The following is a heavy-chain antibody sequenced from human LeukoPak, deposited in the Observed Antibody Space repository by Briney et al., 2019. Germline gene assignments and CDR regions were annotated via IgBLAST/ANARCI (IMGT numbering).Heavy chain of an antibody. CDR2: IYSDNT. J-gene: IGHJ4*02. V-gene: IGHV3-53*01. Sequence: PGGSLRLSCTVSGFTVSSNSMSWVRQAPGKGLEWVSFIYSDNTHHSDSVKGRFTISRDNCNNTLYLQMNSLIADDTAVYYCARRAGAYSHPYDYWRQGTLVTVSS. CDR3: ARRAGAYSHPYDY. D-gene: IGHD4/OR15-4a*01. CDR1: GFTVSSNS.